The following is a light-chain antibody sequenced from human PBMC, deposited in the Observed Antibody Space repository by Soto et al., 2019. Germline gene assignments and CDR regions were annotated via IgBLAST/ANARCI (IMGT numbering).Light chain of an antibody. J-gene: IGKJ4*01. CDR2: DIF. CDR3: QQYNSSPLT. CDR1: QSVGSD. V-gene: IGKV3D-15*01. Sequence: EIVMTQSPATLSVSPGERDTLSCRASQSVGSDLAWYQQKPYQAPRPVIYDIFTRATVVPTRISGSGSGTEFTLTISCLQTEDFAVYDCQQYNSSPLTVGGETKVEIK.